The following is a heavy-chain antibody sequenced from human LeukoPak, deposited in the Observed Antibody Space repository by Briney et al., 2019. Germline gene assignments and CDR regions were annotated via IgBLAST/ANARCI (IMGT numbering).Heavy chain of an antibody. V-gene: IGHV1-18*01. CDR2: ISAYNGNT. Sequence: GASVKVSCKVSGYTLTELSMHWVRQAPGKGLEWMGWISAYNGNTNYAQKLQGRVTMTTDTSTSTAYMELRSLRSDDTAVYYCARERSAGYWGQGTLVTVSS. CDR3: ARERSAGY. CDR1: GYTLTELS. J-gene: IGHJ4*02.